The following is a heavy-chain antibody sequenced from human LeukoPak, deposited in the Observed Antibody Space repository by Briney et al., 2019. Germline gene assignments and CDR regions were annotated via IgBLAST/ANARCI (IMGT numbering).Heavy chain of an antibody. J-gene: IGHJ3*02. CDR2: ISGSGRGGNT. CDR3: ASRPSSDAFDI. Sequence: GGSLRLSCAASGFTFSSYAMSWVRQAPGKGLEWVSNISGSGRGGNTYYADSVKGRFTISRDNSKNTLYLQMNSLRAEDTAVYYCASRPSSDAFDIWGQGTMVTVSS. V-gene: IGHV3-23*01. CDR1: GFTFSSYA. D-gene: IGHD6-6*01.